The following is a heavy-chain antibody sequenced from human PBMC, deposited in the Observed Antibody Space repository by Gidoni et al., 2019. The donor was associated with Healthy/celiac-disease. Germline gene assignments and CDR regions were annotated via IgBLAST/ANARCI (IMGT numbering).Heavy chain of an antibody. J-gene: IGHJ4*02. CDR3: ASAPTYYYGSGSYYKPFDY. D-gene: IGHD3-10*01. V-gene: IGHV5-10-1*03. CDR2: IDPSDSYT. Sequence: EVQLVQSGAEVKKPGESLRNYCKGSGYSFTSYWISWVRQMPGKGLEWMGRIDPSDSYTNYSPSFQGHVTISADKSISTAYLQWSSLKASDTAMYYCASAPTYYYGSGSYYKPFDYWGQGTLVTVSS. CDR1: GYSFTSYW.